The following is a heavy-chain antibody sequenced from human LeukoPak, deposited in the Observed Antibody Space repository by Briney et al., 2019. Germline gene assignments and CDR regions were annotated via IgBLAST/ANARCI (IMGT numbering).Heavy chain of an antibody. Sequence: IXXSGSTNYHPSLKSRVTISVDTSKNQFSLKLSSVTAADTAVYYCARGGKKSVWGSYRLTYFDYWGQGTLVTVSS. V-gene: IGHV4-59*09. D-gene: IGHD3-16*02. J-gene: IGHJ4*02. CDR2: IXXSGST. CDR3: ARGGKKSVWGSYRLTYFDY.